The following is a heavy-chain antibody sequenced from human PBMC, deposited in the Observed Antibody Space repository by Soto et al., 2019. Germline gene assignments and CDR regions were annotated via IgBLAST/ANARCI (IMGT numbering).Heavy chain of an antibody. CDR2: IYITGET. CDR1: GASLNDYY. V-gene: IGHV4-4*07. CDR3: ARGGGYSYGYRF. D-gene: IGHD5-18*01. J-gene: IGHJ4*02. Sequence: QVQLQESGPGLVKPLDTLSLSCTVSGASLNDYYWSWIRQPAGKGLEWIGRIYITGETNYNPSLESRVSMSVDTSTNQFSLKMKSVTAADTAIYYCARGGGYSYGYRFWGQGTLVTVSS.